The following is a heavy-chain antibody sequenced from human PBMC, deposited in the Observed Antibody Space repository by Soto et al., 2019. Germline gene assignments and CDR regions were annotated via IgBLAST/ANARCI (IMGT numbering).Heavy chain of an antibody. Sequence: QAQLVQSGGEVKKPGASVKVSCNASGYRFSSYGFVWVRQAPGQGLEWMGWISAYDGDTKYAQNLQGRMTMTIDTSTTTAYMDLRSLRPDDTAVYYCVRDQGGTTVPADYHGMDVWGQGTTVIVSS. CDR1: GYRFSSYG. V-gene: IGHV1-18*01. CDR3: VRDQGGTTVPADYHGMDV. D-gene: IGHD3-16*01. CDR2: ISAYDGDT. J-gene: IGHJ6*02.